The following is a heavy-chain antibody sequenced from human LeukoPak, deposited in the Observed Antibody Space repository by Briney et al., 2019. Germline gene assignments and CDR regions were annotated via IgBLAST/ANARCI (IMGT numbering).Heavy chain of an antibody. Sequence: KVGESLKISCKGSGYSFTSYWIGWVRQMPGKGLEWMGIIYPGDSDTRYSPSFQGQVTISADKSISTAYLQWSSLKASDTAMYYCASSLVVPAAIRPYYFDYWGQGTLVTVSS. D-gene: IGHD2-2*01. CDR2: IYPGDSDT. CDR3: ASSLVVPAAIRPYYFDY. V-gene: IGHV5-51*01. J-gene: IGHJ4*02. CDR1: GYSFTSYW.